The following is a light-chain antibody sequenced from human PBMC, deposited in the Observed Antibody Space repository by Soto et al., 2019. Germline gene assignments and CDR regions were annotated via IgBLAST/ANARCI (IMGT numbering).Light chain of an antibody. Sequence: QLVLTQPPSASGTPGQRVTISCSGSSSNIGSNTINWYQQLPGTAPKLLIYTNDQWPSGVPDRFSGSKSGTSASLAISGLQSGDEADYYCAAWDDSLNGYVFGTGTKLTVL. V-gene: IGLV1-44*01. CDR2: TND. CDR1: SSNIGSNT. J-gene: IGLJ1*01. CDR3: AAWDDSLNGYV.